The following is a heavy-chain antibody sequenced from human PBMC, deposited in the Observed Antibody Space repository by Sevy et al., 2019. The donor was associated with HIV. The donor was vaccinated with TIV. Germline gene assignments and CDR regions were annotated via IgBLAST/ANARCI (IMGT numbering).Heavy chain of an antibody. D-gene: IGHD6-13*01. V-gene: IGHV1-8*01. CDR2: MNPNSGNT. CDR3: GRGFVASAGTYAFDI. Sequence: ASVKVSCKASGYTFTSYDINWVRQATGQGLEWMGWMNPNSGNTGYAQTFQGRVTMTRNTSISTAYMELSSLRSEDTAVYYCGRGFVASAGTYAFDIWGQGTMVTVSS. J-gene: IGHJ3*02. CDR1: GYTFTSYD.